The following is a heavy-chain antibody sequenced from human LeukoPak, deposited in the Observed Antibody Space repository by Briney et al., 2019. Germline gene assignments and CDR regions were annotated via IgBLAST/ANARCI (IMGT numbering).Heavy chain of an antibody. CDR2: ISYDGSNK. CDR3: ARGPYSSDWYVDY. D-gene: IGHD6-25*01. Sequence: GRSLRLSCAASGFTFSSYAMHWVRQAPGKGLEWVAFISYDGSNKYFADSVKGRFTISRDNPKNTLYLQMNSLRAEDTAVYYCARGPYSSDWYVDYWGQGTLVTVAS. V-gene: IGHV3-30*03. CDR1: GFTFSSYA. J-gene: IGHJ4*02.